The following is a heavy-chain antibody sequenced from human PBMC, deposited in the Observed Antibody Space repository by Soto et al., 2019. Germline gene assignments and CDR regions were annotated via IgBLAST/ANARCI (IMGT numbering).Heavy chain of an antibody. CDR3: VRDSGAKLSSS. J-gene: IGHJ4*02. V-gene: IGHV1-3*01. CDR1: GYTFTSYA. D-gene: IGHD6-13*01. Sequence: GASVKVSCKASGYTFTSYAMHWVRQAPGQRLEWMGWINAGNSNTKYSQKFQGRVTITRDTSASTAYMELIGLRSEDTAVYYCVRDSGAKLSSSWGQGTLVTVSS. CDR2: INAGNSNT.